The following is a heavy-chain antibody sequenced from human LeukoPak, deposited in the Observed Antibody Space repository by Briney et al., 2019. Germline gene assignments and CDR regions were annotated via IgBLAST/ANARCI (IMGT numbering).Heavy chain of an antibody. CDR2: ISSSGGTT. V-gene: IGHV3-23*01. D-gene: IGHD2-2*01. CDR3: AKRVCSSVRCPFEH. J-gene: IGHJ4*02. Sequence: GGSLRLSCAASGFTFNSYALYWVRQAPGKGLEWVSTISSSGGTTYYTDSVKGRFTLSRDNSKNTLYLQMNGLRAADTAIYYCAKRVCSSVRCPFEHWGQETRVTVSS. CDR1: GFTFNSYA.